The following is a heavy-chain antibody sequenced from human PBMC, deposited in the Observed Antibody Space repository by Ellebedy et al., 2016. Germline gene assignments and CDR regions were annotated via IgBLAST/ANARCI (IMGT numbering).Heavy chain of an antibody. J-gene: IGHJ4*02. Sequence: SETLSLTCTASGGSISSYYWSWIRLPPGKGLEWIEYIYYSGSTNYNPSLKSRVTISVDTSKNQFSLKLSSVTAADTAVYYCARGRSGSYGHFDYWGQGTLVTVSS. V-gene: IGHV4-59*01. CDR3: ARGRSGSYGHFDY. CDR2: IYYSGST. D-gene: IGHD1-26*01. CDR1: GGSISSYY.